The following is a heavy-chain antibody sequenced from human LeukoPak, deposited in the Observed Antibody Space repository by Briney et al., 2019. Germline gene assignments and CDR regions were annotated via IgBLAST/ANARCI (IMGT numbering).Heavy chain of an antibody. J-gene: IGHJ4*02. CDR1: GYTFTSYG. V-gene: IGHV1-18*01. D-gene: IGHD6-13*01. CDR3: ARRGSSSWYYFDY. CDR2: ISAYNGNT. Sequence: ASVKVSCEASGYTFTSYGISWVRQAPGQGLEWMGWISAYNGNTNYAQKIQGRVTMTTDTSTSTAYVELRSLRSDDTAVYYCARRGSSSWYYFDYWGQGTLVTVSS.